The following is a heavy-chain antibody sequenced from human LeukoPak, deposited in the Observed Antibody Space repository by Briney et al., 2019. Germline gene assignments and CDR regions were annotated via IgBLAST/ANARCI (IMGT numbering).Heavy chain of an antibody. D-gene: IGHD1-14*01. V-gene: IGHV1-46*01. Sequence: ASVKVSCKASGHTFTTYYVHLVRQAPGQGLEWMGVINPSGDGANYPQRFQGRVTLTRDTSTSTVYMELSSLRSEDTAIYYCAKETPNTGWFDPWGQGTLVTVSS. CDR2: INPSGDGA. CDR3: AKETPNTGWFDP. J-gene: IGHJ5*02. CDR1: GHTFTTYY.